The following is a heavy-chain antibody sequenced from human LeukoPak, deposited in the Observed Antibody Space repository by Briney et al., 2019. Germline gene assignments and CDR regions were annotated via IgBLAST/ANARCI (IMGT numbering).Heavy chain of an antibody. CDR2: INPGGSDK. V-gene: IGHV3-7*01. D-gene: IGHD1-7*01. CDR1: GFMFSSNW. J-gene: IGHJ4*02. CDR3: ARHSDWSYDY. Sequence: GSLRLSCAASGFMFSSNWMTWVRQAPGKGLEWLANINPGGSDKYFADSVRGRFTISRDNAKNSLSLQINGLRADDTAVYYCARHSDWSYDYWGQGTLVTVSS.